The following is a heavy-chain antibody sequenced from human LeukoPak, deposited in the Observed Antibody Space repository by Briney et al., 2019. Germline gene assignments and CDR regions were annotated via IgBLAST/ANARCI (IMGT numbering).Heavy chain of an antibody. D-gene: IGHD3-9*01. V-gene: IGHV3-48*03. CDR3: ALGDFYDILNGQPIPRPSDF. CDR2: ISSSSGSTI. J-gene: IGHJ4*02. Sequence: GGSLRLSCAASGFTFSSYEVNWVRQAPGKGLEWASYISSSSGSTIYYADSVKGRFTISRDNAKNSLYLQMNSLRAEDTAVYYCALGDFYDILNGQPIPRPSDFWGQGTRVTVSS. CDR1: GFTFSSYE.